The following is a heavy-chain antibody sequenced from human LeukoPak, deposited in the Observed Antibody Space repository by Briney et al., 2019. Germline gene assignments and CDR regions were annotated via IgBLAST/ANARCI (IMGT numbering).Heavy chain of an antibody. Sequence: GGSLRLSCATSGFTFSNAWMNWVRQAPGKGLEWVGRIRSNSDGGTIDYAVPVKGRFALSRDDSKNTLYLQMNSLQTEDTAVYYCATDFYDTTWGQGTLVTVS. V-gene: IGHV3-15*07. CDR1: GFTFSNAW. CDR3: ATDFYDTT. J-gene: IGHJ5*02. CDR2: IRSNSDGGTI. D-gene: IGHD3-22*01.